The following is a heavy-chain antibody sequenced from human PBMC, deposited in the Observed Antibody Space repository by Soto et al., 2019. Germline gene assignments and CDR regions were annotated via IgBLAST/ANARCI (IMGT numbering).Heavy chain of an antibody. CDR2: INHSGST. CDR3: ASHLRYFDY. J-gene: IGHJ4*02. D-gene: IGHD3-9*01. Sequence: SXTLSLTWAAYGGYFSGYYWTWIRQPPGTGLGWIGEINHSGSTNYNPSLKSRVTISVDTSKNQFSLKLSSVTAADTALYYFASHLRYFDYWVQGTPVTVSS. V-gene: IGHV4-34*01. CDR1: GGYFSGYY.